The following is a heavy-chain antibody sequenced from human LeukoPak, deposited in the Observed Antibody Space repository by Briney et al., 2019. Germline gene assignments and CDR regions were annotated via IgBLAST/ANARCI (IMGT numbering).Heavy chain of an antibody. V-gene: IGHV1-3*01. Sequence: ASVKVSCKASGYTFTSYAMHWVRQAPGQRLERMGWINAGNGNTKYSQKFKGRVTITRDTSASTAYMELSSLRSEDTAVYYCARDSRYYGSGSYYINYYFDYWGQGTLVTVSS. CDR2: INAGNGNT. J-gene: IGHJ4*02. CDR1: GYTFTSYA. CDR3: ARDSRYYGSGSYYINYYFDY. D-gene: IGHD3-10*01.